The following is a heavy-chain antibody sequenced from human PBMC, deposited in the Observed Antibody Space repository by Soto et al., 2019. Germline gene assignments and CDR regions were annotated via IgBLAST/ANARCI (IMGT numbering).Heavy chain of an antibody. CDR1: GFSLSDYW. Sequence: EVQLVESGGGLVQPGGSLRLSCAASGFSLSDYWMNWVRQAPGKGLEWVAIIKQDGSDRYYVDSVKGRFTISRDNAKNSLYPQMSSLRVEDTALYYCARGRGWLHDYWGQGTLVTVSS. CDR2: IKQDGSDR. V-gene: IGHV3-7*01. J-gene: IGHJ4*02. CDR3: ARGRGWLHDY. D-gene: IGHD6-19*01.